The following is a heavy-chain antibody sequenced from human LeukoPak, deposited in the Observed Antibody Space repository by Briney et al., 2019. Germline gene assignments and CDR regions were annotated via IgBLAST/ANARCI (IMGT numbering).Heavy chain of an antibody. Sequence: GGSLRLSCVGSVFTFSDAWMSWVRQAPGKGVEWVGCIKRKSDGGTIDYAALVKGIYAISRDDTRNTLYLQMNRMKTEDTAVYYCTTRRQDGWWGQGTLVSVS. CDR3: TTRRQDGW. V-gene: IGHV3-15*01. J-gene: IGHJ4*02. D-gene: IGHD2-15*01. CDR1: VFTFSDAW. CDR2: IKRKSDGGTI.